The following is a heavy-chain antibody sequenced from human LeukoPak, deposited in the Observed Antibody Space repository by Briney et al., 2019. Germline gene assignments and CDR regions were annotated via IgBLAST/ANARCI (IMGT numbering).Heavy chain of an antibody. CDR2: INPNSGGT. J-gene: IGHJ6*02. V-gene: IGHV1-2*02. CDR3: ARDRRLGEGSYGDYFIWVLYYYYGMGV. CDR1: GYTFTGYY. D-gene: IGHD4-17*01. Sequence: ASVKVSCKASGYTFTGYYMHWVRQAPGQGLEWMGWINPNSGGTNYAQKFQGRVTMTRDTSISTAYMELSRLRSDDTAVYYCARDRRLGEGSYGDYFIWVLYYYYGMGVWGQGTTVTVSS.